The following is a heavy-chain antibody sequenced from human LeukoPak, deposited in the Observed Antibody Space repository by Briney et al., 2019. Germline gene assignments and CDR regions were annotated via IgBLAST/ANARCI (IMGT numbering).Heavy chain of an antibody. V-gene: IGHV3-23*01. D-gene: IGHD3-9*01. CDR3: TKDGHYDILTAFD. Sequence: GGSLRLSCAASGFTFTKYAMSWVRQAPGKGLQWVSSISASAGTSYYADSVKGRFSISRDSSNNTLYLQMNNLRAEDTALYYGTKDGHYDILTAFDWGQGTLVTVSS. CDR1: GFTFTKYA. J-gene: IGHJ4*02. CDR2: ISASAGTS.